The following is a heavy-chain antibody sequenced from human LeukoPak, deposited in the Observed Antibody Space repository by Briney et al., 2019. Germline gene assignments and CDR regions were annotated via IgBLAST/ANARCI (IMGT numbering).Heavy chain of an antibody. CDR2: IGIDSGNT. J-gene: IGHJ4*02. Sequence: GGSLRLPCAASGFTFSDYSMNWVRQAPGKGLEWISYIGIDSGNTNYADSVKGRFTISGDKAKNSLYLQMNSLRVEDTAVYYCARDYKYAFDNWGQGTLVIVSS. V-gene: IGHV3-48*01. D-gene: IGHD5-24*01. CDR3: ARDYKYAFDN. CDR1: GFTFSDYS.